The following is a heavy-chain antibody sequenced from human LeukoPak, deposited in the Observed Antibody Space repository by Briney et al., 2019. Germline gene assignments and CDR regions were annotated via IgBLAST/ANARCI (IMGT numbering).Heavy chain of an antibody. CDR2: VFHTGSS. CDR1: GYSISSCYY. J-gene: IGHJ4*02. CDR3: ARGISTTGHDY. D-gene: IGHD4-11*01. V-gene: IGHV4-38-2*01. Sequence: PSETLSLTCAVSGYSISSCYYWGWIRQPPVKGPEWIGSVFHTGSSYYIPSLKSRVTISVDTSKNQFSLEVSSVTAADTAIYYCARGISTTGHDYWGPGTLVTVSS.